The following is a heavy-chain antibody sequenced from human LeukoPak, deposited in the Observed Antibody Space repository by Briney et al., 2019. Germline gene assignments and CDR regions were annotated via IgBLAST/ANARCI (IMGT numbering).Heavy chain of an antibody. D-gene: IGHD1-26*01. CDR3: ASVGAGNWFDP. CDR1: GGSISSYY. V-gene: IGHV4-59*01. CDR2: MYYSGST. Sequence: SETLSLTCTVSGGSISSYYWSWIRQPPGKGLEWVGYMYYSGSTNYNPSLKRRVTISVDTSKTQFSLKLSSVTAADTAVYYCASVGAGNWFDPWGQGTLVTVSS. J-gene: IGHJ5*02.